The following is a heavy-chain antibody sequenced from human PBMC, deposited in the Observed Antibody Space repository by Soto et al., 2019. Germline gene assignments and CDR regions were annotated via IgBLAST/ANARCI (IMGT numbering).Heavy chain of an antibody. CDR1: GGSFGKSA. D-gene: IGHD3-3*01. CDR3: ATGVIWIGYFTVDS. Sequence: SVKVSCKASGGSFGKSAINWLRQTPGQGLEWLGGFIPVYRTLNYAQKFQGRVTITADESTGTAYMTLSSLASDDTAVYYCATGVIWIGYFTVDSWGQGTRVTVSS. V-gene: IGHV1-69*13. J-gene: IGHJ4*02. CDR2: FIPVYRTL.